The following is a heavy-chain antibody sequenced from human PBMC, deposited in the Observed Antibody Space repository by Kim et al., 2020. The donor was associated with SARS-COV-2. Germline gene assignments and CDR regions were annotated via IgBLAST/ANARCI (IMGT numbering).Heavy chain of an antibody. CDR2: IYYSGST. CDR3: AGSIAAPRYFDY. J-gene: IGHJ4*02. CDR1: GGSISSYY. V-gene: IGHV4-59*01. D-gene: IGHD6-6*01. Sequence: SETLSLTCTVSGGSISSYYWSWIRQPPGKGLEWIGYIYYSGSTNYNPSLKSRVTISVDTSKNQFSLKLSSVTAADTAVYYCAGSIAAPRYFDYWGQGTLV.